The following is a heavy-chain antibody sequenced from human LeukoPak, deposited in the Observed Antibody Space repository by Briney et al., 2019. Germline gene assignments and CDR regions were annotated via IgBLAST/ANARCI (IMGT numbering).Heavy chain of an antibody. J-gene: IGHJ6*02. Sequence: GGSLRLSCAVSGSTFSPYSMNWVRQALGKGLEWISYISSSSSVIYYADSVKGRFTISRDNAKNSLYLQMNSLRAEDTAVYYCARYVVVTANYYYYGMDVWGQGTTVTVSS. CDR3: ARYVVVTANYYYYGMDV. D-gene: IGHD2-21*02. V-gene: IGHV3-48*04. CDR2: ISSSSSVI. CDR1: GSTFSPYS.